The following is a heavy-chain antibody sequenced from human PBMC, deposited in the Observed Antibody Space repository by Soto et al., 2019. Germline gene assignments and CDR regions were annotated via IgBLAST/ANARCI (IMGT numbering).Heavy chain of an antibody. Sequence: ASVKVSCKASGYTFTGYYMHWVRQAPGQGLEWMGWINPNSGGTNYAQKFQGRVTMTRDASISTAYMELSRLRSDDTAVYYCARVPLTGYSYLGYYGMDVWGQGTTVTVSS. CDR3: ARVPLTGYSYLGYYGMDV. J-gene: IGHJ6*02. D-gene: IGHD5-18*01. V-gene: IGHV1-2*02. CDR2: INPNSGGT. CDR1: GYTFTGYY.